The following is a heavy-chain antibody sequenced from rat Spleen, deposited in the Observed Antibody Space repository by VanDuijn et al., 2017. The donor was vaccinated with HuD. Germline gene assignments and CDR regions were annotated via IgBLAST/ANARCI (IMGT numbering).Heavy chain of an antibody. CDR3: TRDHSYWGSYYPGGFAY. D-gene: IGHD1-12*02. J-gene: IGHJ3*01. V-gene: IGHV2S8*01. CDR1: GFSLTSNG. CDR2: ISTGGYT. Sequence: QVQLKESGPGLVQPSQTLSLTCTVSGFSLTSNGVSWVRQPPGKGLEWIATISTGGYTYYNVPLKSRMSISRDTSKGQVFLKMDSLQTEDTAIYCCTRDHSYWGSYYPGGFAYWGQGTLVTVSS.